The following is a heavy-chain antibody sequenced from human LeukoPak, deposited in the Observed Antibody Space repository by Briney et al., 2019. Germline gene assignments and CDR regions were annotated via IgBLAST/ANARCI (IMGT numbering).Heavy chain of an antibody. V-gene: IGHV3-21*01. CDR1: GFTFGLYS. CDR2: ISSSSSYI. J-gene: IGHJ4*02. Sequence: GGSLRLSCAASGFTFGLYSMNWVRQAPGKGLEWVSCISSSSSYIYYADSVKGRFTISRDNAKNSLYLQVSSLRAEDTAVYYCARGDGRGSYKDYYFDYWGQGILVTVSS. CDR3: ARGDGRGSYKDYYFDY. D-gene: IGHD1-26*01.